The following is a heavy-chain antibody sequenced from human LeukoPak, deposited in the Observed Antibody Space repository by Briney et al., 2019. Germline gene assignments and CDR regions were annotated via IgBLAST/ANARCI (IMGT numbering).Heavy chain of an antibody. CDR3: ARVRVGYYFDY. V-gene: IGHV3-48*01. D-gene: IGHD1-14*01. CDR1: GFIFSNYG. J-gene: IGHJ4*02. Sequence: GGSLRLSCAASGFIFSNYGMSWVRQAPGKGLEWVSFISGSSTTKYYVDSVKGRFTISRDNAKNSLYLQMNSLRAEDTAVYYCARVRVGYYFDYWGQGTLVTVSS. CDR2: ISGSSTTK.